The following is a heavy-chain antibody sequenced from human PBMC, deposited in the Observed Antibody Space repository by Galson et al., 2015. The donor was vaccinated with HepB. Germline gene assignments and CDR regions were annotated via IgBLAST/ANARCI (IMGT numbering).Heavy chain of an antibody. J-gene: IGHJ5*02. CDR2: INSDGSST. CDR3: AREITMDIVVVVAADGFDP. CDR1: GFTFSSYW. D-gene: IGHD2-15*01. V-gene: IGHV3-74*01. Sequence: SLRLSCAASGFTFSSYWMHWVRQAPGKGLVWVSRINSDGSSTSYADSVKGRFTISRDNAKNTLYLQMNSLRAEDTAVYYCAREITMDIVVVVAADGFDPWGQGTLVTVSS.